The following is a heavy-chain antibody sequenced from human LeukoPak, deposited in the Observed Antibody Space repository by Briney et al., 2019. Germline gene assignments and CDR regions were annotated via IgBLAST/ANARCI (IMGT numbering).Heavy chain of an antibody. V-gene: IGHV3-66*01. CDR3: ATGERVVRGDGVDY. D-gene: IGHD3-10*01. CDR1: AFTVRNNY. J-gene: IGHJ4*02. CDR2: IYSGGST. Sequence: GGSPRLSCAASAFTVRNNYMSWVRQAPGKGLEWVSVIYSGGSTYYADSVKGRFTISRDNSKNTLYLQMNSLRAEDTAVYFCATGERVVRGDGVDYWGQGTLVTVSS.